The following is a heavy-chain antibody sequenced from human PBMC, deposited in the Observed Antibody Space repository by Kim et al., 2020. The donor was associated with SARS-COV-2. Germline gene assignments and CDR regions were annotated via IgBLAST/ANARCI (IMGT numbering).Heavy chain of an antibody. Sequence: ASVKVSCKASGYTFTNYAMHWVRQAPRQRLEWMGWINTGNGNTKYSQKFQGRVTITRDTSASTVYMELSSLRSEDTAVYYCATSQKVGATNDAFDIWGQGTMVTVSS. CDR2: INTGNGNT. CDR1: GYTFTNYA. CDR3: ATSQKVGATNDAFDI. J-gene: IGHJ3*02. D-gene: IGHD1-26*01. V-gene: IGHV1-3*04.